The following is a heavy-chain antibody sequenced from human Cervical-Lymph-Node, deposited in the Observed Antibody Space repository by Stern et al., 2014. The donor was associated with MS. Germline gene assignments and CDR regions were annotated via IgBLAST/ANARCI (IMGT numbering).Heavy chain of an antibody. V-gene: IGHV3-15*01. J-gene: IGHJ4*02. Sequence: EVQLVESGGGLIKPGGSLRLSCAASGFTFNSAWMNWVRQAPGKGLEWVGRIKTRADGGTPDYAAPVKGRFTISRDDSKSTIYLQMNSMKAEDTAVYYCTARGYYYDDAGYSSFDYWGPGTLVTVSS. CDR2: IKTRADGGTP. CDR3: TARGYYYDDAGYSSFDY. CDR1: GFTFNSAW. D-gene: IGHD3-22*01.